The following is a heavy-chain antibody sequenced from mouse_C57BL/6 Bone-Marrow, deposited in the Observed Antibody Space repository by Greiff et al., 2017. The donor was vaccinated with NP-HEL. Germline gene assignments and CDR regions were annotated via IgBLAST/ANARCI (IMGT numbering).Heavy chain of an antibody. Sequence: DVMLVESGGDLVKPGGSLKLSCAASGFTFSSYGMSWVRPTPDKRLEWVATISSGGSYTYYPDSVKGRFTISRDNAKKNLYLQMSSLKSEDTAMYYCARRGGYYAMDYWGQGTSVTVSS. J-gene: IGHJ4*01. CDR2: ISSGGSYT. CDR3: ARRGGYYAMDY. CDR1: GFTFSSYG. V-gene: IGHV5-6*02.